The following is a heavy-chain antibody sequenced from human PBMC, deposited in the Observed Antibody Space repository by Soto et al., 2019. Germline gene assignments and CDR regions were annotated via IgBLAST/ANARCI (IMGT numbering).Heavy chain of an antibody. Sequence: GAPVKVSLKASGYTFTRQYIPSGRQGPRQRPEWMGWINPNSGGTNYAQKFQGWVTMTRDTSISTAYMELSRLRSDDTAVYYCARGDRITIFGVVITPFDYWGQGTLVTVSS. CDR2: INPNSGGT. CDR1: GYTFTRQY. V-gene: IGHV1-2*04. J-gene: IGHJ4*02. CDR3: ARGDRITIFGVVITPFDY. D-gene: IGHD3-3*01.